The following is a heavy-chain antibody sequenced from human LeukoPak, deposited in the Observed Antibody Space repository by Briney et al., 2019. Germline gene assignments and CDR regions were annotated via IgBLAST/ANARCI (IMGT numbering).Heavy chain of an antibody. V-gene: IGHV3-21*01. CDR3: VRLRRNSDTSGFYYYYDF. D-gene: IGHD3-22*01. J-gene: IGHJ4*02. CDR2: ISVRSNYI. Sequence: AGGSLRLSCAASGYTFSSYSINWVRQAPVKGLEWVSSISVRSNYIYYADSVRGRFRISRDDARDSLYLQMNSLRAEDTAVYYCVRLRRNSDTSGFYYYYDFWGQGTLVTVSS. CDR1: GYTFSSYS.